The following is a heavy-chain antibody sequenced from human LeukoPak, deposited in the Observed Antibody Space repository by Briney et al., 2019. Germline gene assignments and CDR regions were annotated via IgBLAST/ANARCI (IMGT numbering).Heavy chain of an antibody. J-gene: IGHJ4*02. D-gene: IGHD1-14*01. CDR1: GVPSSGYW. Sequence: RGSPRLSSAASGVPSSGYWMRWVREALGEGRGWVAKIKEVASENNYVNFMKGQSPISRKNPKNSLYLKINSLRAEATAVNYCARDSFETDTDYWGQGTLVTVSS. V-gene: IGHV3-7*01. CDR2: IKEVASEN. CDR3: ARDSFETDTDY.